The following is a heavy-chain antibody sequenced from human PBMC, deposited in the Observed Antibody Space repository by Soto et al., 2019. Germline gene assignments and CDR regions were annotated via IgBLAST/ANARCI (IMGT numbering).Heavy chain of an antibody. Sequence: EVQLVESGGGLVKPGGSLRLSCAACGFTFSSYSMNWVRQAPGKGLEWVSSISSSSSYIYYADSVKGRFTISRDNAKNSLYLQMNSLRAEDTAVYYCAREYCSGGSCYTLGAFDLWGQGTMVTVSS. CDR2: ISSSSSYI. CDR3: AREYCSGGSCYTLGAFDL. J-gene: IGHJ3*01. D-gene: IGHD2-15*01. CDR1: GFTFSSYS. V-gene: IGHV3-21*01.